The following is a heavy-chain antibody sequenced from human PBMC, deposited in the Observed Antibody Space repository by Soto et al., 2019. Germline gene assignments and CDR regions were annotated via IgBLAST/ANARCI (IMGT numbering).Heavy chain of an antibody. Sequence: QVQLVESGGGVVQPGRSLRLSCAASGFTFSSYGMHWVRQAPGKGLEWVAVISYDGSNKYYADSVKGRFTISRDNSKNTLYLQMNSLRAEDTAVYDCASNYDFWSMDVWGQGTTVTVSS. CDR1: GFTFSSYG. CDR2: ISYDGSNK. V-gene: IGHV3-30*03. CDR3: ASNYDFWSMDV. D-gene: IGHD3-3*01. J-gene: IGHJ6*02.